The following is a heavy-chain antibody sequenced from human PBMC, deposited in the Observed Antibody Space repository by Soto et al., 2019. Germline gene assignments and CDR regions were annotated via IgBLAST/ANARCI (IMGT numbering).Heavy chain of an antibody. CDR1: GGSISSYY. J-gene: IGHJ4*02. D-gene: IGHD6-6*01. Sequence: PSETLSLTCTVSGGSISSYYWSWIRQPPGKGLEWIGYIYYSGSTNYNPSLKSRVTISVDTSKNQFSLKLSSVTAADTAVYYCARDSGASGKLGIDYWGQGTLVTVSS. CDR2: IYYSGST. V-gene: IGHV4-59*01. CDR3: ARDSGASGKLGIDY.